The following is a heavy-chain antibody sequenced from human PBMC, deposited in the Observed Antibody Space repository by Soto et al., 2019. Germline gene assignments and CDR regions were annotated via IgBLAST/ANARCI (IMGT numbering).Heavy chain of an antibody. CDR2: ISSSSSTI. CDR1: GFTFSSYS. J-gene: IGHJ4*02. D-gene: IGHD2-15*01. V-gene: IGHV3-48*01. CDR3: AREKFRTRRVAAKPLHFDY. Sequence: GGSLRLSCAASGFTFSSYSMNWVRQAPGKGLEWVSYISSSSSTIYYADSVKGRFTISRDNAKNSLYLQMNSLRAEDTAVYYCAREKFRTRRVAAKPLHFDYWGQGTLVTVSS.